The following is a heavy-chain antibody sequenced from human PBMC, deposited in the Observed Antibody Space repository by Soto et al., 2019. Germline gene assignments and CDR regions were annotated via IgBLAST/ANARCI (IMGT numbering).Heavy chain of an antibody. J-gene: IGHJ6*02. CDR1: GGTFSSYA. Sequence: QVQLVQSGAEVKKPGSSVKVSCKASGGTFSSYAISWVRQAPGQGLEWMGGIIPIFGTANYAQKFQGRVQITADESPSTAYRDLSGLRSDDTAVYCCASPPTTGNFYYYGMDVWGQGATVTVSS. D-gene: IGHD4-17*01. CDR3: ASPPTTGNFYYYGMDV. V-gene: IGHV1-69*12. CDR2: IIPIFGTA.